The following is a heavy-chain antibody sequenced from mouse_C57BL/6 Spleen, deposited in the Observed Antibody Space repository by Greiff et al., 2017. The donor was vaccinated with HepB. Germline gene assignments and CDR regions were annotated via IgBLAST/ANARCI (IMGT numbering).Heavy chain of an antibody. CDR1: GYTFTSYW. CDR3: ATTVVDPFDY. J-gene: IGHJ2*01. CDR2: INPSSGYT. D-gene: IGHD1-1*01. V-gene: IGHV1-7*01. Sequence: QVQLKQSGAELAKPGASVKLSCKASGYTFTSYWMHWVKQRPGQGREWIGYINPSSGYTKYKQKFKDKATLTADKSSSTAYMQLSSLTYEDSAVYYCATTVVDPFDYWGQGTTLTVSS.